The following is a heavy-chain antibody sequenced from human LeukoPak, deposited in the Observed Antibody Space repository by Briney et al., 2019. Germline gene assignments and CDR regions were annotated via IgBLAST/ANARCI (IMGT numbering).Heavy chain of an antibody. CDR2: IRYDGSNQ. CDR1: GFTFSNFG. Sequence: GGSLRLSCAASGFTFSNFGLHWVRQAPGKGLEWVAFIRYDGSNQYYADSVKGRFTITRDNSKNTLYLQMNSLRAEDTAVYYCATIAKNSDIDFWGQGILVTVSS. V-gene: IGHV3-30*02. J-gene: IGHJ4*02. CDR3: ATIAKNSDIDF. D-gene: IGHD2-15*01.